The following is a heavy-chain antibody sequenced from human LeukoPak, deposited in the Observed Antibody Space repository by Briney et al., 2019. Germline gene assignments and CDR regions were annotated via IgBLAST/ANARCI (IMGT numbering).Heavy chain of an antibody. D-gene: IGHD3-10*01. V-gene: IGHV4-59*01. CDR3: ARDGEWTKQTYHHGMDV. CDR2: ISYSGST. J-gene: IGHJ6*02. CDR1: GDSISTYY. Sequence: SETLSLTCTVSGDSISTYYWTWIRQPPGKGLEWIGCISYSGSTNYNPSLKSRVTISLDMSKSQFSLRVSSVTAADTAVYFCARDGEWTKQTYHHGMDVWGQGTTVTVSS.